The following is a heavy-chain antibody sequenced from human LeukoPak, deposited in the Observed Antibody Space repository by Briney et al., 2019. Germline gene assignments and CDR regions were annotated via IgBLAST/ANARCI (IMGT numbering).Heavy chain of an antibody. Sequence: SETLSLTCTVSGGSISPYYWSWIRQPPGKGLEWIGNIYYTGSTYYNSSLKSRVTISVDTSKNQFSLKLSSVTAADTAVYYCARAYYYGSGTFDIWGQGTMVTVSS. D-gene: IGHD3-10*01. J-gene: IGHJ3*02. CDR1: GGSISPYY. V-gene: IGHV4-59*01. CDR2: IYYTGST. CDR3: ARAYYYGSGTFDI.